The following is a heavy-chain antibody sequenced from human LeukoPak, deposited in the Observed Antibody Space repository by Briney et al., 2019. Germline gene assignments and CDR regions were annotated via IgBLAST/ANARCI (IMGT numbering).Heavy chain of an antibody. CDR1: GFTFSSYS. J-gene: IGHJ4*02. V-gene: IGHV3-21*01. CDR3: AREEPYYYGSGSRIDY. D-gene: IGHD3-10*01. Sequence: GGSLRLSCAASGFTFSSYSMNWVRQAPGKGLEWVSSISSSSSYIYYPDSVEGRFTISRDNAKNSLYLQMNSLRAEDTAVYYCAREEPYYYGSGSRIDYWGQGTLVTVSS. CDR2: ISSSSSYI.